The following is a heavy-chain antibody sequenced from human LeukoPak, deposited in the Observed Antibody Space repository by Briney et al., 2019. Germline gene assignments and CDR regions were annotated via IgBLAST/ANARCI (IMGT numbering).Heavy chain of an antibody. V-gene: IGHV3-21*01. J-gene: IGHJ4*02. CDR3: ARDRGAFGGVIVIPEGLFDY. Sequence: PGGSLRLSCAASGFTFSSYSMNWVRQAPGKGLEWVSSISSSSSYIYYADSVKGRFTISRDNAKNSLYLQMNSLRAEDTAVYYCARDRGAFGGVIVIPEGLFDYWGQGTLVTVSS. CDR2: ISSSSSYI. CDR1: GFTFSSYS. D-gene: IGHD3-16*02.